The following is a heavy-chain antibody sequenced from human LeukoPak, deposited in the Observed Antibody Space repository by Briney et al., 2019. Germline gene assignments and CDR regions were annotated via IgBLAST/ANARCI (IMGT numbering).Heavy chain of an antibody. D-gene: IGHD5-12*01. CDR2: ISSSSSYI. CDR1: GFTFSSYS. V-gene: IGHV3-21*01. J-gene: IGHJ4*02. Sequence: GGSLRLSCAASGFTFSSYSMNWVRQAPGKGLEWVSSISSSSSYIYYADSVKGRFTISRDSAKNSLYLQMNSLRAEDTAVYYCARGPSPTNFDYWGQGTLVTVSS. CDR3: ARGPSPTNFDY.